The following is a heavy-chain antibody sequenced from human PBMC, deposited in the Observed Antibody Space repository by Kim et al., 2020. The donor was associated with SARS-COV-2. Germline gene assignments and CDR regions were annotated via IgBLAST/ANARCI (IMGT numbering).Heavy chain of an antibody. Sequence: GGSLRLSCAASGFTFSSYAMSWVRQAPGKGLEWVSVIYSGGGSTYYADSVKGRFTISRDNSKNTLYLQMNSLRAEDTAVYYCAKDRRAVAGANWFDPWGQGTLVTVSS. J-gene: IGHJ5*02. V-gene: IGHV3-23*03. CDR1: GFTFSSYA. CDR2: IYSGGGST. D-gene: IGHD6-19*01. CDR3: AKDRRAVAGANWFDP.